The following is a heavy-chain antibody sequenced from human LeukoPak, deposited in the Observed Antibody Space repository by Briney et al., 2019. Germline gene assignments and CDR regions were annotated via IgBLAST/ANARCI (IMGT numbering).Heavy chain of an antibody. CDR3: AKEGGMIIPHDS. Sequence: PGGSLRLSCAASGFRFGSYSMNWVRQAPGKGPEWVSSISSGSDYIYYADSMKGRFTISRDNAKNSVHLHMNNLRVEDTALYYCAKEGGMIIPHDSWGQGTLVTVSS. J-gene: IGHJ4*02. CDR2: ISSGSDYI. D-gene: IGHD3-16*01. CDR1: GFRFGSYS. V-gene: IGHV3-21*06.